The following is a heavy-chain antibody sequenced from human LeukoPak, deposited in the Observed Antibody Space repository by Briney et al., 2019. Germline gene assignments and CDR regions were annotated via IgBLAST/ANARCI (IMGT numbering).Heavy chain of an antibody. CDR2: ISPDGDST. J-gene: IGHJ4*02. CDR1: GFTFSSHP. V-gene: IGHV3-64*02. Sequence: PGGSLRLSCAASGFTFSSHPMHWVRQAPGKGLEYVSVISPDGDSTFYADSVKGRFTITRDNSKNTLYLQMGSLRPEDMATYYCAREIYRLGSSSLDYWGQGTLVTVSS. D-gene: IGHD6-6*01. CDR3: AREIYRLGSSSLDY.